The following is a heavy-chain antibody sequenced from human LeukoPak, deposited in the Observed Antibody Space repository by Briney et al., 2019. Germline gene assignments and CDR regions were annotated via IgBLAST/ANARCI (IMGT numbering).Heavy chain of an antibody. CDR3: VKDRIPDGFYSVDS. CDR1: GFTLSPYA. D-gene: IGHD5-24*01. J-gene: IGHJ4*02. V-gene: IGHV3-23*01. CDR2: IFGNGGGI. Sequence: GGSLRLSCTASGFTLSPYAMNWVRQAPGKGLEWVSVIFGNGGGINYAESVKGRFTISGDNSKNTLYLQMNSLRVEDTAVYYCVKDRIPDGFYSVDSWGQGVLVTVSS.